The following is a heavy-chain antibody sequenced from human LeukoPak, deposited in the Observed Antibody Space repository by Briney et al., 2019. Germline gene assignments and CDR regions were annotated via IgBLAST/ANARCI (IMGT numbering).Heavy chain of an antibody. CDR1: GGTFSSYA. Sequence: SVKVSCKASGGTFSSYAISWVRQAPGQGLEWMGGIIPIFGTANYAQKFQGRVTITADKSTSTAYMELSSLRSEDTAVYYCARAPLGYSSGWYSDAFDIWGQGTMVTVSS. CDR2: IIPIFGTA. V-gene: IGHV1-69*06. D-gene: IGHD6-19*01. CDR3: ARAPLGYSSGWYSDAFDI. J-gene: IGHJ3*02.